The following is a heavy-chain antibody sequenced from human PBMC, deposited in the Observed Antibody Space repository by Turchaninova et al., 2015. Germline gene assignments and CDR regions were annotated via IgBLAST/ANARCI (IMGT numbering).Heavy chain of an antibody. J-gene: IGHJ4*02. CDR3: ARDLGGVGTIFEY. Sequence: QVQLQESGPGLVNPSGTLSLTCAVSGGSISSRNWWSWVRQSPTKGLEWIGEIYHSGSTHYNPSLKSRVTISVDKSKNQFSLNLSSVTAADTAVYYCARDLGGVGTIFEYWGQGTLVTVSS. V-gene: IGHV4-4*02. CDR1: GGSISSRNW. D-gene: IGHD1-26*01. CDR2: IYHSGST.